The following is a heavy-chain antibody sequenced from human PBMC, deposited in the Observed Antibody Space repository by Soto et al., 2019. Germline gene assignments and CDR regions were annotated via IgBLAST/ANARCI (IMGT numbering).Heavy chain of an antibody. Sequence: XGSLRLSCTASGFTFSSYAMSWVRQAPGKGLEWVSAISGSGGSTYYADSVKGRFTISRDNSKNTLYLQMNSLRAEDTAVYYCAKDLGGVYSSSWYAGWFDHWGQGTLVTVSS. CDR1: GFTFSSYA. D-gene: IGHD6-13*01. CDR3: AKDLGGVYSSSWYAGWFDH. J-gene: IGHJ5*02. V-gene: IGHV3-23*01. CDR2: ISGSGGST.